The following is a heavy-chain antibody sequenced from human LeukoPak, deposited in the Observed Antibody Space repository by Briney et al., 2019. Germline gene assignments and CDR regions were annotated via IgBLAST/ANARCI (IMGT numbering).Heavy chain of an antibody. CDR1: LYTFTGYY. V-gene: IGHV1-2*02. Sequence: SSVKVSCQACLYTFTGYYMLGVGQPPGQELEGMGWINPNSGSTNYAQNFQGRVTMTRDTSISQASMELSRVSSADTAVYYCARDQDNIVGATSTAFDYWGQGTLVTVSS. J-gene: IGHJ4*02. CDR2: INPNSGST. CDR3: ARDQDNIVGATSTAFDY. D-gene: IGHD1-26*01.